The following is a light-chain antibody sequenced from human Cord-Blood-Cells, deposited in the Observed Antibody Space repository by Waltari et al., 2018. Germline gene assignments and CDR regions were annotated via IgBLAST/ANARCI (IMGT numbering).Light chain of an antibody. CDR2: RNN. CDR3: AAWDDSLSGGV. J-gene: IGLJ3*02. Sequence: VTISCSGSSSNIGSNYVYWYQQLPGTAPKLLIYRNNQRPSGVPDRFSGSKSGTSASLAISGLRSEDEADYYCAAWDDSLSGGVFGGGTKLTVL. CDR1: SSNIGSNY. V-gene: IGLV1-47*01.